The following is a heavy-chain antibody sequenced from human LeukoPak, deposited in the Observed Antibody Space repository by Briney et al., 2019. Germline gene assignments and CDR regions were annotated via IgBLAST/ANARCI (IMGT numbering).Heavy chain of an antibody. CDR3: ARHRFDP. Sequence: SETLSLTCTVSGGSVSSTTYYWSWIRQPPGKGLEWIGYIYYSGSTNYNPSLKSRVTISVDTSKNQFSLKLSSVTAADTAVYYCARHRFDPWGQGTLVTVSS. CDR2: IYYSGST. CDR1: GGSVSSTTYY. V-gene: IGHV4-61*01. J-gene: IGHJ5*02.